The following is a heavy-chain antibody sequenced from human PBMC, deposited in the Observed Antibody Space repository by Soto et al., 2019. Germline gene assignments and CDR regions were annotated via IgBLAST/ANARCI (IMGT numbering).Heavy chain of an antibody. Sequence: QVQLVQSGAEVRKPGSSVKVSCKASGGTFSNYALSWVRQAPGQGLEWMGGIIPLFSTANYAQKFQGTAMMIADEDTSTAYMELSSLRSEDTAVYYCAGARVDTAMITVDYFYWHYGMDVWGQGTTVTVAS. J-gene: IGHJ6*02. CDR3: AGARVDTAMITVDYFYWHYGMDV. CDR2: IIPLFSTA. D-gene: IGHD5-18*01. V-gene: IGHV1-69*01. CDR1: GGTFSNYA.